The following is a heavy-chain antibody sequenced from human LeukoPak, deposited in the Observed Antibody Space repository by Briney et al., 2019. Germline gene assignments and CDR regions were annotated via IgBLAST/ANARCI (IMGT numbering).Heavy chain of an antibody. D-gene: IGHD1-20*01. CDR1: GVTFSSYW. V-gene: IGHV3-7*01. CDR3: ERDSRYYWD. Sequence: GGALRLSCAASGVTFSSYWMSWVRQAPGEGLEWVANIKQVGSEKYCVDSVKGRFTNSRDNAKNSLYLQMNSVRAEDKAVYYCERDSRYYWDWGQGTLVTVSS. J-gene: IGHJ4*02. CDR2: IKQVGSEK.